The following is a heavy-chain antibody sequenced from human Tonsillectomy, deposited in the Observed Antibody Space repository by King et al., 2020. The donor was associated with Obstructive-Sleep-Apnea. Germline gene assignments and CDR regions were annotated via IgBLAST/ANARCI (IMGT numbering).Heavy chain of an antibody. Sequence: QLQESGPGLVKPSETLSLTCTVSGGSISSYYWSWIRQPPGKGLEWIGYIYYSGRTNYNPSLKSRVTISVDTSKNQFSLKLSSVTAADTAVYYCAGDHWVMGLRYFVLWGRGTLVTVSS. CDR3: AGDHWVMGLRYFVL. CDR1: GGSISSYY. CDR2: IYYSGRT. V-gene: IGHV4-59*01. J-gene: IGHJ2*01. D-gene: IGHD7-27*01.